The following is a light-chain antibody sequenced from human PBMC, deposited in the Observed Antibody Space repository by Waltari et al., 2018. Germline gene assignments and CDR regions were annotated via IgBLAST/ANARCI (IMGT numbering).Light chain of an antibody. CDR1: GSTIGVSA. J-gene: IGLJ2*01. Sequence: QSALTQPPSVSGAPRQRVTISCSGSGSTIGVSAVTWYQQLPGKSPKLVIYYDDLLPSGVSDRFSGSKSGSSASLAISGLQSEDEAVYFCAAWDITLNALIFGGGTKLTVL. CDR3: AAWDITLNALI. CDR2: YDD. V-gene: IGLV1-36*01.